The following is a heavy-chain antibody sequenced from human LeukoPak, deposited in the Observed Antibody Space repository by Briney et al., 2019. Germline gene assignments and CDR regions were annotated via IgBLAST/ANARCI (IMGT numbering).Heavy chain of an antibody. V-gene: IGHV1-18*04. J-gene: IGHJ4*02. D-gene: IGHD2-2*01. CDR2: ISAYNGNT. Sequence: GESLKISCKGSGYSFTSYWIGWVRQAPGQGLEWMGWISAYNGNTNYAQKLQGRVTMTTDTSTSTAYMELRSLRSDDTAVYYCARDLDTYRVVPAASDYWGQGSLVTVSS. CDR3: ARDLDTYRVVPAASDY. CDR1: GYSFTSYW.